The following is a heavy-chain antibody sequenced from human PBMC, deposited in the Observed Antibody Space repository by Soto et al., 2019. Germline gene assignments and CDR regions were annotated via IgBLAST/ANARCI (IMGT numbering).Heavy chain of an antibody. D-gene: IGHD2-15*01. CDR1: GFTFSYYG. V-gene: IGHV3-33*01. J-gene: IGHJ4*02. CDR3: ARAPSWVAANYYFDY. Sequence: QVRLVESGGGVVQPGRSLRLSCAASGFTFSYYGLHWVRQAPGKGLEWVAFMWYDGSNKYYADSVKGRFTISRDNSKNTLYLQMNSLRAEDTAVYYCARAPSWVAANYYFDYRGQGTLVTVSS. CDR2: MWYDGSNK.